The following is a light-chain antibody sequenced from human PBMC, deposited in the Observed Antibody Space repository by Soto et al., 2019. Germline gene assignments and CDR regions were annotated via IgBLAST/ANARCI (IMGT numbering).Light chain of an antibody. Sequence: DIQLTQSPSSLSASVGDRITITCRASQTISTSLSWYQQKAGKAPKFLIYDASSLQSGVPLRFGGSGSGTEFTLTIRGLQPEDFATYYCLKSFAPPWTFGQGTKVDIK. CDR3: LKSFAPPWT. V-gene: IGKV1-39*01. J-gene: IGKJ1*01. CDR1: QTISTS. CDR2: DAS.